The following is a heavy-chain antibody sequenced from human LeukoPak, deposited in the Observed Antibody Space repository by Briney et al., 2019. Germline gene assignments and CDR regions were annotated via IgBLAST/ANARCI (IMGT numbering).Heavy chain of an antibody. J-gene: IGHJ6*02. CDR3: ARDRPTVITIFGVVNYYYYGMDV. CDR1: GYTLTDYY. D-gene: IGHD3-3*01. CDR2: INPNSGGT. V-gene: IGHV1-2*06. Sequence: ASVKVSCKASGYTLTDYYMHWVRQAPGQGLEWMGRINPNSGGTNYAQKFQGRVTMTRDTSISTVYMELSRLRSDDTAVYYCARDRPTVITIFGVVNYYYYGMDVWGQGTTVTVSS.